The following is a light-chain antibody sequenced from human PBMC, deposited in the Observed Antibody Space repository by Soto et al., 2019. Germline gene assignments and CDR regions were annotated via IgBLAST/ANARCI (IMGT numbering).Light chain of an antibody. CDR1: QSIISSF. V-gene: IGKV3-20*01. J-gene: IGKJ5*01. CDR2: GAS. CDR3: QQYDNSPIT. Sequence: EIVLTQSPGILSLSPWERASLSCGASQSIISSFLAWYQQKPGQAPRLLIYGASSRATGIPDRFSGTGSETDFTLTISRLEPEDFAVYYCQQYDNSPITFGQGTRLEIK.